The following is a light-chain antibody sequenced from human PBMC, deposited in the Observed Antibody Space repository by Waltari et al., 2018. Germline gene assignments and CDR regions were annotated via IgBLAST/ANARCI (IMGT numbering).Light chain of an antibody. CDR1: SSDVGGYNY. CDR3: CSYAGTYTPL. CDR2: DVT. J-gene: IGLJ2*01. V-gene: IGLV2-11*01. Sequence: QSALTQPRSVSGSPGQSVAISCTGTSSDVGGYNYVSWYQQYPGTAPKLIIYDVTKLPSGVPDRFSGSKSVNTASLTISGLQAEDEADYYCCSYAGTYTPLFGGGTKLTVL.